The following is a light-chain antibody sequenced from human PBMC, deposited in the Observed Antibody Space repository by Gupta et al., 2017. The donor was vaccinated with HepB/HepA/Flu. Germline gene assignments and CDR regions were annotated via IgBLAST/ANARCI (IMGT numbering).Light chain of an antibody. J-gene: IGLJ2*01. CDR1: SSDVGRYNY. CDR3: SSYTTSSSVV. Sequence: QYALTQPASVSGSPGQSITISCTGTSSDVGRYNYVSWYQQHPGKAPKLIIYDVSHRPSGVSNRFSGSKSGNTASLTISGLQPEDEAEYSCSSYTTSSSVVFGGGTELTVL. V-gene: IGLV2-14*01. CDR2: DVS.